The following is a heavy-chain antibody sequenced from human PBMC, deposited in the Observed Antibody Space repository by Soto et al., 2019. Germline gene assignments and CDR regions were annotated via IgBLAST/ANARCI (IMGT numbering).Heavy chain of an antibody. CDR3: ATSGLMVTATDCYYYYGMHF. CDR2: ISYDGSNK. V-gene: IGHV3-30*03. D-gene: IGHD2-21*02. CDR1: GFTFSSYG. Sequence: GGALRLSCAGSGFTFSSYGLHWVRQAPGKGLEWVAVISYDGSNKYYADSVKGRFTISRDNSKNTLYLQMNSLRAEDTAVYYCATSGLMVTATDCYYYYGMHFSGPRPT. J-gene: IGHJ6*02.